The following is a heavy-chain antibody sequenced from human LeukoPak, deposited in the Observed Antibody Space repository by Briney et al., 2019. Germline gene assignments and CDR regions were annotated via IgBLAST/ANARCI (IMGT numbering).Heavy chain of an antibody. J-gene: IGHJ3*02. D-gene: IGHD3-22*01. Sequence: SETLSLTCTVSGGSISSSSYYWGWIRQPPGKGLEWIGSIYYSGSTYYNPSLKSRVTLSVDTSKNQFSLKLSSVTAADTAVYYCASFNGIVDAFDIWGQGTMVTVSS. CDR3: ASFNGIVDAFDI. V-gene: IGHV4-39*01. CDR1: GGSISSSSYY. CDR2: IYYSGST.